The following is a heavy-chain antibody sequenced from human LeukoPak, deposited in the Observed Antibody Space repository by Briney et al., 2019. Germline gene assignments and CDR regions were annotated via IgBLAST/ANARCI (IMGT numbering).Heavy chain of an antibody. CDR3: ARDISGYSSRGDIDY. D-gene: IGHD6-13*01. CDR1: GFTFSSYS. CDR2: ISSSSSTI. J-gene: IGHJ4*02. V-gene: IGHV3-48*02. Sequence: GGSLRLSCAASGFTFSSYSMNWVRQAPGKGLEWVSYISSSSSTIYYADSVKGRFTISRDNAKNSLYLQMNSLRDEDTAVYCCARDISGYSSRGDIDYWGQGTLVTVSS.